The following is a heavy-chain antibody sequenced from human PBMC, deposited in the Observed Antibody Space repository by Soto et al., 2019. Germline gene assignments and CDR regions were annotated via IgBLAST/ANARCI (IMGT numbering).Heavy chain of an antibody. Sequence: GGSLRLSCAASGFAFSSYAMGWVRQGPGKGLEWVAVVSIGGSTHYADSVRGRFTISRDNSKNTLSLQMNSLTAEDTAVYFCAKRRGAGGHFDYWGQGALVTVSS. J-gene: IGHJ4*02. V-gene: IGHV3-23*01. CDR3: AKRRGAGGHFDY. CDR1: GFAFSSYA. D-gene: IGHD2-15*01. CDR2: VSIGGST.